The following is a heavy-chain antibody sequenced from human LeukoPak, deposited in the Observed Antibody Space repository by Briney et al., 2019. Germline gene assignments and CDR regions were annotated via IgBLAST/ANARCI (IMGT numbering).Heavy chain of an antibody. CDR1: GFTFSGHS. Sequence: GGSLRLSCAASGFTFSGHSMNWVRQAPGKGLEWVSIISSSSSSIYYADAVKGRFTISRDNAKNSLYLQMNSLRAEDTAVYYCARDPDSSGSGWYYLDYWGQGSLVTVSS. J-gene: IGHJ4*02. D-gene: IGHD6-19*01. V-gene: IGHV3-21*06. CDR2: ISSSSSSI. CDR3: ARDPDSSGSGWYYLDY.